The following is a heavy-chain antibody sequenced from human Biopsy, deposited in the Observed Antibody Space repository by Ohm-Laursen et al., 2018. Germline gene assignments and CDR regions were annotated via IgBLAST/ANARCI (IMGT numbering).Heavy chain of an antibody. CDR2: IYYNGDT. CDR1: GGSVYSSSFY. CDR3: ARLDYDSSGSYYYFHS. V-gene: IGHV4-39*01. D-gene: IGHD3-22*01. J-gene: IGHJ4*02. Sequence: SETLSLTCTVSGGSVYSSSFYWAWIRQPPGKGLDWIGSIYYNGDTYCNPSLKSRVTIAVDTSKNLFSLKLSSVTAADTAVYYCARLDYDSSGSYYYFHSWGQGTLVTVSS.